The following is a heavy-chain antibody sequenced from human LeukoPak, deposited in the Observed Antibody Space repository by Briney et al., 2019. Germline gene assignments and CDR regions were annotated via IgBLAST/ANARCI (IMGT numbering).Heavy chain of an antibody. J-gene: IGHJ4*02. CDR1: GFTFSSYS. Sequence: PGGSLRLSCAASGFTFSSYSMNWVRQAPGKGLEWVSSISSSSSYIYYADSVKGRFTISRDNAKNSLYLQMNSLRAEDTAVYYCASMDILTGYYPFDYWGQGTLVTVSS. V-gene: IGHV3-21*01. D-gene: IGHD3-9*01. CDR3: ASMDILTGYYPFDY. CDR2: ISSSSSYI.